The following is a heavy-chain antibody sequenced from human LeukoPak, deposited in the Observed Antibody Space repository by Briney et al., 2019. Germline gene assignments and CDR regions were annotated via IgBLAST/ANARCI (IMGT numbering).Heavy chain of an antibody. CDR2: IYNTGST. D-gene: IGHD2-2*01. CDR1: GGSISSYF. Sequence: PSETLSLTCTVSGGSISSYFWSWIRQPPGKGLEWIGYIYNTGSTNYNPSLKSRVTVSADTSKNQFSLKLSSVTAADTAVYYCARGGGSHCDSTSCYVFDFWGQGTLVTVSS. CDR3: ARGGGSHCDSTSCYVFDF. J-gene: IGHJ4*02. V-gene: IGHV4-59*01.